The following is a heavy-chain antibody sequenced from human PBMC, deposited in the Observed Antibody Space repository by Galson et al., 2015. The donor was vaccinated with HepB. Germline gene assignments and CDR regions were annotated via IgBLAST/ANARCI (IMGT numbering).Heavy chain of an antibody. Sequence: SVKVSCKASGYTFTSDGITWVRQAPGQGLEWMGWISVYSGYTHYAQKFQGRVTLTTDTSTSTAYMEVTNLRFDDTAVYFCARVGGDSVVSNWFDPWGQGTLVTV. D-gene: IGHD3-10*01. CDR3: ARVGGDSVVSNWFDP. CDR1: GYTFTSDG. J-gene: IGHJ5*02. CDR2: ISVYSGYT. V-gene: IGHV1-18*04.